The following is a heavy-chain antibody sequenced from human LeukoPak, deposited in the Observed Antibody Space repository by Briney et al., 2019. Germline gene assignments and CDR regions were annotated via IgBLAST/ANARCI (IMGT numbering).Heavy chain of an antibody. CDR3: ARDPLWFGELLPNDY. J-gene: IGHJ4*02. CDR2: IYYSGST. CDR1: GGSISSSSYY. Sequence: SETLSLTCTVSGGSISSSSYYWGWIRQPPGKGLEWIGSIYYSGSTYYNPSLKSRVTMSVDTSKNQFSLKLSSVTAADTAVYYCARDPLWFGELLPNDYWGQGTLVTVSS. D-gene: IGHD3-10*01. V-gene: IGHV4-39*07.